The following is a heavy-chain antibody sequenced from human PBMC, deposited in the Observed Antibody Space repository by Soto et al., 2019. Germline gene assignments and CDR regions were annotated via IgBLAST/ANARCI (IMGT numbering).Heavy chain of an antibody. Sequence: GGSLRLSCAASGFTFSSYSLNWVRQAPGKGLEWVSYIASSGTTVYYADSVRGRFTISRDNAKNSLYLQMNSLRDDDTAVYYCARGSSNWAYYFDFWGQGTLVTVSS. D-gene: IGHD6-13*01. CDR1: GFTFSSYS. CDR3: ARGSSNWAYYFDF. J-gene: IGHJ4*02. V-gene: IGHV3-48*02. CDR2: IASSGTTV.